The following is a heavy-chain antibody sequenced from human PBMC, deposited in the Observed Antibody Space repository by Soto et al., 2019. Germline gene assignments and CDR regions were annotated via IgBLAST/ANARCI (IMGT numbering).Heavy chain of an antibody. CDR3: AKGGHVLRFLEWLPAYGMVV. J-gene: IGHJ6*02. V-gene: IGHV3-9*01. D-gene: IGHD3-3*01. CDR2: ISWNSGSI. CDR1: GFTFDDYA. Sequence: PGGSLRLSCAASGFTFDDYAMHWVRQAPGKGLEWVSGISWNSGSIGYADSVKGRFTISRDNAKNSLYLQMNSLRAEDTALYYCAKGGHVLRFLEWLPAYGMVVWGQGTTVTVSS.